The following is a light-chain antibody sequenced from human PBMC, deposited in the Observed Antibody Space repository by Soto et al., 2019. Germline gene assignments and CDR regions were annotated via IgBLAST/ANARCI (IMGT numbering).Light chain of an antibody. Sequence: QSVLTQPPSVSAAPGQKVTSSCSGSSSNLGNHYVSWYQQLRGTAPKLLTYDNNQRPSGIPDRCSGYKSGTSATLGHTGIQTGDEADYYCGTWDSSRSAVVFGGGTKVTVL. CDR1: SSNLGNHY. CDR3: GTWDSSRSAVV. J-gene: IGLJ2*01. CDR2: DNN. V-gene: IGLV1-51*01.